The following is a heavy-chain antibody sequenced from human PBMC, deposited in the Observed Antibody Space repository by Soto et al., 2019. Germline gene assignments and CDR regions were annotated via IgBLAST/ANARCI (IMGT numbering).Heavy chain of an antibody. V-gene: IGHV1-69*13. J-gene: IGHJ6*02. Sequence: SSVKVSCKASGGTFSSYAISWVRQAPGQGLEWMGGIIPIFGTANYAQKFQGRVTITADESTSTAYMELSSLRSEDTAVYYCARGESLRYFDWLLMRFYYYGMDVWGQGTTVTVSS. CDR2: IIPIFGTA. D-gene: IGHD3-9*01. CDR1: GGTFSSYA. CDR3: ARGESLRYFDWLLMRFYYYGMDV.